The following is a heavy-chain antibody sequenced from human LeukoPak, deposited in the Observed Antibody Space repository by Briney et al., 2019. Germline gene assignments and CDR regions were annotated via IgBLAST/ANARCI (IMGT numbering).Heavy chain of an antibody. CDR1: GFTFSSYA. CDR3: ATRILMRYYFDY. V-gene: IGHV3-23*01. CDR2: ISGSGGST. J-gene: IGHJ4*02. D-gene: IGHD2-8*01. Sequence: GGSLRLSCAASGFTFSSYAMSWVRQAPGKGLEWVSAISGSGGSTYYADSVKGRFTISRDNSKNTLYLQMNSLRAEDTAVYYCATRILMRYYFDYWGQGTLVTVSS.